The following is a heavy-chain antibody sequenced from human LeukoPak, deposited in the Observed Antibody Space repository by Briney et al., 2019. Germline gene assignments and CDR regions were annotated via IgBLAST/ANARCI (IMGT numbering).Heavy chain of an antibody. CDR1: GYSFTSYW. D-gene: IGHD2-2*01. Sequence: GESLKISCKGSGYSFTSYWIGWVRQMPGKGLEWMGIIYPGDSDTRYSLSFQGQVTISADKSISTAYLQWSSLKASDTAMYYCARSGAVVPAASQGGFQHWGQGTLVTVSS. V-gene: IGHV5-51*01. CDR3: ARSGAVVPAASQGGFQH. CDR2: IYPGDSDT. J-gene: IGHJ1*01.